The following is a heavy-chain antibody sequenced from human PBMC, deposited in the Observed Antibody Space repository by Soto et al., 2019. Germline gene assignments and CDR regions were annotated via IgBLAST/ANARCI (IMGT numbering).Heavy chain of an antibody. CDR1: GFTFSSYW. Sequence: GGSLRLSCAASGFTFSSYWMSWVRQAPGKGLEWVANIKQDGSEKYYVDSVKGRFTISRDNAKNSLYLQMNSLRAEDTAVFYCARHPGHDAFDIWGQGTMVTVSS. J-gene: IGHJ3*02. CDR2: IKQDGSEK. CDR3: ARHPGHDAFDI. V-gene: IGHV3-7*01.